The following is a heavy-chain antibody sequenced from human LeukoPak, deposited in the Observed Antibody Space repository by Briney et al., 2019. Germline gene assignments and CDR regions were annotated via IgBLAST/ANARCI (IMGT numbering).Heavy chain of an antibody. D-gene: IGHD1-26*01. CDR1: GDSISSYF. Sequence: SDTLSLTCTASGDSISSYFWSWIRQPPGKGLEWIGYNSGSTNYNPSLKSRVTILLDRSKNQFSLKLSSVTAADTAVYYCARGRGYGGNYLRSFDIWGQGTMVTVSS. J-gene: IGHJ3*02. CDR2: NSGST. CDR3: ARGRGYGGNYLRSFDI. V-gene: IGHV4-59*08.